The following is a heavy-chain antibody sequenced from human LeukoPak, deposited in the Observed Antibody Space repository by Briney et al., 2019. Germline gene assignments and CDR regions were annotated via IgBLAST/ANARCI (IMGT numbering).Heavy chain of an antibody. V-gene: IGHV3-30-3*01. Sequence: GGSLRLSCAASGFTFSGYAMHWVRQAPGKGLEWVAVISYDGSNEYYAGSVKGRFTISRDNSKNTLYLQMNSLSVEDTAVYYCARVGYYASGPFSYFDYWGQGTLVTVSS. CDR3: ARVGYYASGPFSYFDY. J-gene: IGHJ4*02. CDR1: GFTFSGYA. D-gene: IGHD3-10*01. CDR2: ISYDGSNE.